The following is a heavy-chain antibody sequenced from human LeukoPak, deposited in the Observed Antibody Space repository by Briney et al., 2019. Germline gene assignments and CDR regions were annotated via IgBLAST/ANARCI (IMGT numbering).Heavy chain of an antibody. CDR2: ISGSGGST. CDR1: LFTFSRYV. CDR3: ARVLTYYYDSSGYRCWFAP. Sequence: GGSLRLSCVASLFTFSRYVMSWVPQAPGKGLGWVSAISGSGGSTYYADSVKGRFPIARDNAKNSLYLQMNSLRAEDTAVYYCARVLTYYYDSSGYRCWFAPWGQGTLVTVSS. J-gene: IGHJ5*02. V-gene: IGHV3-23*01. D-gene: IGHD3-22*01.